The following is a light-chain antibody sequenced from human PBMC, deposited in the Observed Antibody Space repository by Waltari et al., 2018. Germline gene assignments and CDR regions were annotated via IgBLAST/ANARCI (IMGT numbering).Light chain of an antibody. CDR3: AAWDDSLNAVL. CDR1: SSNIGSNT. V-gene: IGLV1-44*01. J-gene: IGLJ2*01. CDR2: SNN. Sequence: QSVLTQPPSTSGTPGQRITISCSGSSSNIGSNTVNWYQQLPGAAPKLLIYSNNQRPSGFPDRFSGSKSGHSASLAICGLQSEDEADYYCAAWDDSLNAVLFGGGTKLTVL.